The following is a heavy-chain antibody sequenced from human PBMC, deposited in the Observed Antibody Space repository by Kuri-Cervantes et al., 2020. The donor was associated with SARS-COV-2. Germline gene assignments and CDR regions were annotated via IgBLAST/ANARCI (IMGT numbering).Heavy chain of an antibody. CDR1: GFIFSSCG. CDR3: AKRWVTWERQEFFDF. Sequence: GESLKISCEASGFIFSSCGISWVRQVPGKGLEWVSGISGSGCNTYYTDSVKGRLTISRDNYKNTLFLQMNSLRVEDTAVYYCAKRWVTWERQEFFDFWGQGAQVTVSS. D-gene: IGHD1-26*01. CDR2: ISGSGCNT. J-gene: IGHJ4*02. V-gene: IGHV3-23*01.